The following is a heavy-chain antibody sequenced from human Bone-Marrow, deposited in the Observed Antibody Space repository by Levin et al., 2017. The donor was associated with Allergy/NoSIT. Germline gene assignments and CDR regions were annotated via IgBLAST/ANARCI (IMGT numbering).Heavy chain of an antibody. V-gene: IGHV1-2*02. D-gene: IGHD3-10*01. CDR2: INPNSGGT. Sequence: AASVKVSCKASGYTFTEYYMHWVRQAPGQGLEWVGWINPNSGGTISAQTFQGRVTMTRDTSISTAYMELSSLRSDDTAVYYCARQVISGARALDNWGQGTLVTVSS. CDR1: GYTFTEYY. CDR3: ARQVISGARALDN. J-gene: IGHJ4*02.